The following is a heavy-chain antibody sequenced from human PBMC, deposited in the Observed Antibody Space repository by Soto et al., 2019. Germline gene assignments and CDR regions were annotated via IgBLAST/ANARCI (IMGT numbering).Heavy chain of an antibody. V-gene: IGHV3-33*01. CDR2: KWYDGSNK. CDR1: GFSFSTYC. Sequence: QVQLVESGGGVVQPGRSLRLSCAASGFSFSTYCMHWVRQAPGKGLEWVATKWYDGSNKYYTDSVKGRFTISRDNSKNTLYLHMNSLRDEEPAIYFRGRRMASAGTGGVDCWRQGTLVNVSS. J-gene: IGHJ4*02. CDR3: GRRMASAGTGGVDC. D-gene: IGHD1-1*01.